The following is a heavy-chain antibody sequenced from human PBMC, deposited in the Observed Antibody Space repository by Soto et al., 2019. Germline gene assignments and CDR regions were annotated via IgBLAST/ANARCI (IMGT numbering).Heavy chain of an antibody. Sequence: PXETLSLPFNVSGFAISRGYYWSWVRQPPGKGLEWIGSIYPSVSSYHNPSLESRLTLSIDTSKNQFTLKLASVTAADTALYYCAREKVGTTFFDNWGQGTQVTVSS. V-gene: IGHV4-38-2*02. D-gene: IGHD1-1*01. CDR3: AREKVGTTFFDN. J-gene: IGHJ4*02. CDR1: GFAISRGYY. CDR2: IYPSVSS.